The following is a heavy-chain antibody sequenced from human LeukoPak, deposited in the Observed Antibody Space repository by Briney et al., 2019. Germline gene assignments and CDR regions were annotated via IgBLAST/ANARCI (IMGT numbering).Heavy chain of an antibody. CDR3: ARVDGSIAFDY. CDR1: GGSISSGDYC. D-gene: IGHD5-24*01. V-gene: IGHV4-30-4*01. CDR2: IYYSGST. J-gene: IGHJ4*02. Sequence: PSQTLSLTCTVSGGSISSGDYCWSWIRQPPGKGLEWIGYIYYSGSTYYNPSLKSRVTISVDTSKNQFSLKLSSVTAADTAVYYCARVDGSIAFDYWGQGTLVTVSS.